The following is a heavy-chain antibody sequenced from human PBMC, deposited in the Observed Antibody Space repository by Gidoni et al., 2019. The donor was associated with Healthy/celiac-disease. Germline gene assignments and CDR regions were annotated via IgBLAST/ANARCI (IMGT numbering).Heavy chain of an antibody. CDR3: AHSGDVNYFDY. CDR1: GFSLSTSGVG. CDR2: SYWDDDK. J-gene: IGHJ4*02. Sequence: QITLKESGPTLVKPTQTLTLTCTFSGFSLSTSGVGVGWIRQPQGKALEWLALSYWDDDKRYSPSLKSRLTITKDTSKNQVVLKMTNMDPVDTATYYCAHSGDVNYFDYWGQGTLVTVSS. D-gene: IGHD3-10*01. V-gene: IGHV2-5*02.